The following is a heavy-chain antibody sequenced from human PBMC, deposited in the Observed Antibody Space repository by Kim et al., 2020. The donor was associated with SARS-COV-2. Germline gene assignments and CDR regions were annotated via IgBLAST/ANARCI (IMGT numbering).Heavy chain of an antibody. V-gene: IGHV1-24*01. D-gene: IGHD3-10*01. Sequence: KFQGRVTMTEDTSTDTAYMELSSLRSEDTAVYYCATVTHTMVRDNWYFDLWGRGTLVTVSS. J-gene: IGHJ2*01. CDR3: ATVTHTMVRDNWYFDL.